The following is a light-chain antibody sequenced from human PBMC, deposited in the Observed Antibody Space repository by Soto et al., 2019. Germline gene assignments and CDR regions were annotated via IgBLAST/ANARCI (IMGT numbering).Light chain of an antibody. CDR2: GNI. CDR1: SSNIGAGYD. V-gene: IGLV1-40*01. CDR3: QSYDSRLGGPV. J-gene: IGLJ3*02. Sequence: QAVVTQPPSVSGAPGQRVTISCTGSSSNIGAGYDVHWYQQRPGTAPKLLIFGNINRPSGVPDRFSGSKSGTSASLAITGLQAEDEGDYYCQSYDSRLGGPVFGGGTKLTVL.